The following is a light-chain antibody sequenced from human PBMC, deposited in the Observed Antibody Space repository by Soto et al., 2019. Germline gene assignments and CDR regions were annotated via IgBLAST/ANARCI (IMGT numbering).Light chain of an antibody. V-gene: IGKV3-15*01. J-gene: IGKJ4*01. CDR3: QQYNVWPLT. CDR1: QSVSSN. CDR2: VAS. Sequence: EIVMTQSPANLSVSPGERATLSCRASQSVSSNLAWYQQKPGQTPKLLIYVASTRATGNPARFSGSGSGTEFTLTISSLQSEDFAVYYCQQYNVWPLTFGGGTKVEF.